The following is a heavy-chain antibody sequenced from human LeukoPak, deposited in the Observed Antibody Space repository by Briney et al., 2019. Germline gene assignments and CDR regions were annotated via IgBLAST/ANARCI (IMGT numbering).Heavy chain of an antibody. D-gene: IGHD6-13*01. J-gene: IGHJ4*02. Sequence: ASVKVSCKASGYTFTTYAMNWVRQAPGQGLEWMGWINTNTGNPTYAQGFTGRFVFSLDISVSTAYLQISSLKAEDTAVYYCPTIRGYSSSWPFDYWGQGILVTVSS. CDR1: GYTFTTYA. V-gene: IGHV7-4-1*02. CDR2: INTNTGNP. CDR3: PTIRGYSSSWPFDY.